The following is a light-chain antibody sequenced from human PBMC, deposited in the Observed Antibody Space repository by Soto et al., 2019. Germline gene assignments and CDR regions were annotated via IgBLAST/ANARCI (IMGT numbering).Light chain of an antibody. Sequence: DIQMTQSPSSLSASVGDRVTITCRASQSISSYLNWYQQKPGKAPKLLIYAASSLQSGVPSRFSGSGSGTGFTLTISSLQPEDFATYYCQQSHSTPYTFGQGTKVDSK. CDR1: QSISSY. CDR3: QQSHSTPYT. V-gene: IGKV1-39*01. CDR2: AAS. J-gene: IGKJ2*01.